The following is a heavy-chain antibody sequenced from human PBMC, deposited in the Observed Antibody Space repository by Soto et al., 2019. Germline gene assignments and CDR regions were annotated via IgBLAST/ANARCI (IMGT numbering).Heavy chain of an antibody. J-gene: IGHJ4*02. CDR2: IKSDGSST. Sequence: EVQLVESGGGLVQPGGSLRLSCAASGFTFSSYWMHWVRQPPGMGLVWVSRIKSDGSSTDYSDSVKGRITVSRDNAKNTLYLQMDSLRAEDTAVYYCARGGEYNGYDYWNYWGQGTLVTVSS. CDR1: GFTFSSYW. CDR3: ARGGEYNGYDYWNY. V-gene: IGHV3-74*01. D-gene: IGHD5-12*01.